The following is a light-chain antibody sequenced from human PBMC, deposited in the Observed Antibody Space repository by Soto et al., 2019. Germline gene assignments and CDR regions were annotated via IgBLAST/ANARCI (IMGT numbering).Light chain of an antibody. J-gene: IGLJ3*02. V-gene: IGLV4-60*02. CDR2: LEGSGSY. CDR1: SGHSSYI. Sequence: QSVLTQSSSASASLGSSVKLTCTLSSGHSSYIIAWHQQQPGKAPRYLMKLEGSGSYNKGSGVPDRFSGSSSGADRYLTLSNLQFEAEADYSCETWDSNTRVFGGGTKLTVL. CDR3: ETWDSNTRV.